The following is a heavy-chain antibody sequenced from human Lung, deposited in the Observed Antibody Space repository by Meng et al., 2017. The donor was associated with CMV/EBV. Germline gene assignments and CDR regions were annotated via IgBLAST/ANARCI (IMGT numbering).Heavy chain of an antibody. Sequence: QVQLVPSGSELKKPGASVKVSCRAAGYSFTSSSMNWVRHAPGQGLEWMGWININTGNPTYAQGFTGRFVFSLDTSVSTAYLQIDSLKADDTAVYYCARGNGWRFDYWGQGTLVTVSS. D-gene: IGHD6-19*01. J-gene: IGHJ4*02. CDR2: ININTGNP. CDR1: GYSFTSSS. CDR3: ARGNGWRFDY. V-gene: IGHV7-4-1*01.